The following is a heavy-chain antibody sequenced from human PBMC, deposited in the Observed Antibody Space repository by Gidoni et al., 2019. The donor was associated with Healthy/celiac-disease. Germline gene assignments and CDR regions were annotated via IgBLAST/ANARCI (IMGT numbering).Heavy chain of an antibody. CDR2: ISAYNGNT. Sequence: VQLVPSGAWVKEPEASVKVSCKASGYTFTSYGISWVRQAPGQGLEWMGWISAYNGNTNYAQKIQGRVTMTTDTSTSTAYMELRSLRSDDTAVYYCARFWGNIVGAINFDYWGQGTLVTVSS. CDR1: GYTFTSYG. V-gene: IGHV1-18*04. J-gene: IGHJ4*02. CDR3: ARFWGNIVGAINFDY. D-gene: IGHD1-26*01.